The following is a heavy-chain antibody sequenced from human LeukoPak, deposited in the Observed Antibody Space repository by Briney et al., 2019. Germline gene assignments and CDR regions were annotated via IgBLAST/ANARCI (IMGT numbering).Heavy chain of an antibody. D-gene: IGHD2-2*01. CDR2: IYYSGST. V-gene: IGHV4-30-4*08. J-gene: IGHJ6*03. CDR1: GGSISSGDYY. CDR3: ASSIVVVPAAMDYYYMDV. Sequence: SETLSLTCTVSGGSISSGDYYWSWIRQPPGKGLEWIGYIYYSGSTYYNPSLKSRVTISVDTSKNQFSLKLSSVTAADTAMYYCASSIVVVPAAMDYYYMDVWGKGTTVTVSS.